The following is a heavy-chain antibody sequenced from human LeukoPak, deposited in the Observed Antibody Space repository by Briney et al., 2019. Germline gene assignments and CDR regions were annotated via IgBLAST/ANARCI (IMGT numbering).Heavy chain of an antibody. J-gene: IGHJ5*02. CDR2: IYSGGST. V-gene: IGHV3-53*01. CDR3: ARDRAGSSSWYEGWFDP. D-gene: IGHD6-13*01. CDR1: GFTVSTNY. Sequence: GGSLRLSCAASGFTVSTNYMSWVRQAPGKGLEWVSVIYSGGSTSYADSVKGRFTISRDKSKNTLYLQMNSLRAEDTAVYYCARDRAGSSSWYEGWFDPWGQGTLVTVSS.